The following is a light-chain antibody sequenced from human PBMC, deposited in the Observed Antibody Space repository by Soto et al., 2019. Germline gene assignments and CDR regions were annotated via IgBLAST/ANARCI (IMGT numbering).Light chain of an antibody. Sequence: QSVLTQPPSVSGSPGQSVTISCTGTSSDVGSYNRVSWYQQPPGTAPKLMIYEVSNRPSGVPDRCFGSKSGNTASLTISGLQAEDEADDYCSSFTSSNTWVFGGGTKVTVL. V-gene: IGLV2-18*02. CDR3: SSFTSSNTWV. CDR1: SSDVGSYNR. J-gene: IGLJ3*02. CDR2: EVS.